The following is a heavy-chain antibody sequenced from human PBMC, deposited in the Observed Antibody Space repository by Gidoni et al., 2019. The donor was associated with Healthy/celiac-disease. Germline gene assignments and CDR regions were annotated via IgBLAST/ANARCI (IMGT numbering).Heavy chain of an antibody. J-gene: IGHJ3*02. CDR3: AREFGVLGAFDI. Sequence: QVHLQESGPGLVKPSQPLSLTCTVSGGSLSSGGYYWSWIRQPPGKGLEWSGYIYYSGSTYYNPSLKSRVTISVDTSKNQFSLKLSAVTAADTAVYYCAREFGVLGAFDIWGQGTMVTGSS. V-gene: IGHV4-31*03. CDR1: GGSLSSGGYY. CDR2: IYYSGST. D-gene: IGHD3-16*01.